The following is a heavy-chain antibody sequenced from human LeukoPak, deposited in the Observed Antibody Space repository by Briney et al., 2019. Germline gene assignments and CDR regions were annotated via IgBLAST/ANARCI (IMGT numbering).Heavy chain of an antibody. CDR3: ARGHSFDY. V-gene: IGHV4-34*01. CDR1: GGSFSGYY. Sequence: PSETLSLTCAVYGGSFSGYYWSWIRQPPGKGLEWIGEINHSGSTNYNPSLKSRVTMSIDTSKNQFSLKLSSVTAADTAVYYCARGHSFDYWGQGTLVTVSS. J-gene: IGHJ4*02. CDR2: INHSGST.